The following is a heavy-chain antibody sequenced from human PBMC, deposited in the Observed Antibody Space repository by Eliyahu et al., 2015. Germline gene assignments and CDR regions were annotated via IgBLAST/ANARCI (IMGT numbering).Heavy chain of an antibody. V-gene: IGHV3-49*03. CDR2: IRSNYYGGTP. CDR1: GFVFGDDA. J-gene: IGHJ4*02. Sequence: EVQLVESGGDLVQPGRSXXLSCXASGFVFGDDAVSWFRRAPGKGXEWISFIRSNYYGGTPEYAASVEGRFSVSRDDSRNIAHLQMNSLKTEDTAVYYCSRGRSPHGWSYYFDLWGQGTLVTVSS. D-gene: IGHD6-19*01. CDR3: SRGRSPHGWSYYFDL.